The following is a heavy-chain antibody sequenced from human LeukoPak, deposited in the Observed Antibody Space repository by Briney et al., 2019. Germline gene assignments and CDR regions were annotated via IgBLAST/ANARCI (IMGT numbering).Heavy chain of an antibody. Sequence: PSETLSLTCTVSGGSISSYYWSWIRLPPGKGLEWIGYIYYSGDTNYNPSLKSRVTISVDTSKNQLSVKLSSVTAADTAVYYCARAFTSPGGFDPWGQGTLVTVSS. CDR3: ARAFTSPGGFDP. CDR2: IYYSGDT. V-gene: IGHV4-59*01. CDR1: GGSISSYY. D-gene: IGHD3-16*01. J-gene: IGHJ5*02.